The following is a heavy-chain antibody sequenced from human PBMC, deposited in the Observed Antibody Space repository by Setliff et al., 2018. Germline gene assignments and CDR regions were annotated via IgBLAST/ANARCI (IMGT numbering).Heavy chain of an antibody. V-gene: IGHV1-69*13. Sequence: SVKVSCKASGGTFSSYAIDWVRQAPGQGLEWMGGIIPMFGTTNYAQRFRGRVTITADESTTTAYLELSSLRSEDTAVYYCARDSYGDNLPYNWFAPWGQGTLVTVSS. J-gene: IGHJ5*02. CDR2: IIPMFGTT. D-gene: IGHD4-17*01. CDR3: ARDSYGDNLPYNWFAP. CDR1: GGTFSSYA.